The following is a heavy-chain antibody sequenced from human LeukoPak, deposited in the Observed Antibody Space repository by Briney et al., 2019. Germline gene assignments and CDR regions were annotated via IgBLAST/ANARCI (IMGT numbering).Heavy chain of an antibody. CDR2: IYSGGST. J-gene: IGHJ4*02. D-gene: IGHD3-3*01. V-gene: IGHV3-53*01. CDR1: GFTFDDYG. Sequence: GGSLRLSCAASGFTFDDYGMSWVRQAPGKGLEWASVIYSGGSTYYADSVKGRFTISRDNSKNTLYLQMNSLRAEDTVVYYCARESSRFGVVTYRDLDYWGQGTLVTVSS. CDR3: ARESSRFGVVTYRDLDY.